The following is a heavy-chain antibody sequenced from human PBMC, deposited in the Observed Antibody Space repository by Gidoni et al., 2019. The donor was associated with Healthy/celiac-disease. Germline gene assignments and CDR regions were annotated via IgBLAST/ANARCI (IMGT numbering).Heavy chain of an antibody. CDR2: IRSKAYGGTT. Sequence: EVQLVESGGGLVKPGRSLRLSCTASGFTFGDYAMSWFRQAPGKGLEWVGCIRSKAYGGTTEYAASVKVRFPISRDDSKSIAYLQMNSLNTEDTAVYYCTRDGDTYYDYVWGSYPIVIVGNYWGQGTLVTVSS. J-gene: IGHJ4*02. CDR3: TRDGDTYYDYVWGSYPIVIVGNY. CDR1: GFTFGDYA. V-gene: IGHV3-49*05. D-gene: IGHD3-16*01.